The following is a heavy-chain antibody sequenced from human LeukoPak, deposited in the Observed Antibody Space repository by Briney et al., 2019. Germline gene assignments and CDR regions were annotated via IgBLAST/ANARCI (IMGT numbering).Heavy chain of an antibody. J-gene: IGHJ4*01. Sequence: GGSLRLSCAASGFTFSSYAMHWVRQAPGKGLEWVSAISGSGDSTYYADSVKGRFTISRDNSKSTLFLEMDSLRVEDSAVYYCTKVMRGRANFGSGSSLDYWGRGTVVPVSP. D-gene: IGHD3-10*01. CDR2: ISGSGDST. CDR1: GFTFSSYA. V-gene: IGHV3-23*01. CDR3: TKVMRGRANFGSGSSLDY.